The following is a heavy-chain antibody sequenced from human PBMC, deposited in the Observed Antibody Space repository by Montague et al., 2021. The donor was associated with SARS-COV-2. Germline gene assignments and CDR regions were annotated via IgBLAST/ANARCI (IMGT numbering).Heavy chain of an antibody. CDR2: IYYSGST. V-gene: IGHV4-39*07. Sequence: SETLSLTCTVSGGSISSYYWSWIRQHPGKGLEWIGSIYYSGSTYYNPSLKSRVTISVDTSKNQFSLKLSSVTAADTAVYYCAGKSITMVQGVIMGAFDIWGQGTMVTVSS. D-gene: IGHD3-10*01. CDR1: GGSISSYY. CDR3: AGKSITMVQGVIMGAFDI. J-gene: IGHJ3*02.